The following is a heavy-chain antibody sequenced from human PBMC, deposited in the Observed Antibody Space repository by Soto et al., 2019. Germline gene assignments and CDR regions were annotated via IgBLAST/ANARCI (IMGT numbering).Heavy chain of an antibody. CDR3: VKGAWLDY. J-gene: IGHJ4*02. CDR1: GFTFSTFD. CDR2: IRGSSGST. V-gene: IGHV3-23*01. Sequence: PGGSLRLSCAASGFTFSTFDMTWVRQPPGKGLEWVSLIRGSSGSTYYADSVKGRFTISKDNSKNTLYLQMNSLRAEDMAVYFCVKGAWLDYWGQGNMVTVSS.